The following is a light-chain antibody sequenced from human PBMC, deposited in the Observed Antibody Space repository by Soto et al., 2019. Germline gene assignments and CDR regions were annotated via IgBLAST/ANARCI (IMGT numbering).Light chain of an antibody. V-gene: IGLV2-14*01. CDR3: SSYTSSTTLVL. Sequence: QSALTQPASVSGSPGQSITISCTGTSSDVGGHDYVSWYQQHPGKAPKVIIFEVSNRPSGVSNRFSGSKSGNTASLTISGLQAEDEADYYCSSYTSSTTLVLFGGGTKLNVL. CDR1: SSDVGGHDY. CDR2: EVS. J-gene: IGLJ2*01.